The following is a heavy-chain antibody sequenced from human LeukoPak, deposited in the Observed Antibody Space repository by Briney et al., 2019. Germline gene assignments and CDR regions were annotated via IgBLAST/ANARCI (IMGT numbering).Heavy chain of an antibody. D-gene: IGHD3-3*01. CDR3: AKGSKEVLFTRDHYMDV. V-gene: IGHV3-30*02. J-gene: IGHJ6*03. CDR1: GFTFSSYA. Sequence: GGSLRLSCAASGFTFSSYAMHWVRQAPSKGLEWVTFIRYDGSNKYYADSVKGRFTISRDNSKNTLYLQMNSLRAEDTAVYYCAKGSKEVLFTRDHYMDVWGKGTTVTISS. CDR2: IRYDGSNK.